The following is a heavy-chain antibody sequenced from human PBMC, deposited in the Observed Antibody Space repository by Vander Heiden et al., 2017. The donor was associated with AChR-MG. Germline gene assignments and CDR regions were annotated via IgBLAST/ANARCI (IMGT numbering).Heavy chain of an antibody. CDR3: AKDPYGGIAEPNPFDY. V-gene: IGHV3-23*01. D-gene: IGHD2-21*01. J-gene: IGHJ4*02. Sequence: VQLLESGGGLVQPGGSLSLSCATSGFSFGRYALSWVRQAPGKGLGWVSAISSTGVTIHYADAVKGRFTISRDNSKKTLHLQMSSLRADDTAVYYCAKDPYGGIAEPNPFDYWGQGALVTVSS. CDR1: GFSFGRYA. CDR2: ISSTGVTI.